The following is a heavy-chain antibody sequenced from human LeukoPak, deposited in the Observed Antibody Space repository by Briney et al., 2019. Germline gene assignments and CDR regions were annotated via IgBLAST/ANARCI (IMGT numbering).Heavy chain of an antibody. CDR2: ISAYNGNT. D-gene: IGHD2-2*01. V-gene: IGHV1-18*01. CDR1: GYTFTSYG. J-gene: IGHJ4*02. Sequence: EASVKVSCKASGYTFTSYGISWVRQAPGQGLEWMGWISAYNGNTNYAQKLQGRVTMTTDTSTSTAYMELRSLRSDDTAVYYCARDYCSSTSCYALYYFDYWGQGTLVTVSS. CDR3: ARDYCSSTSCYALYYFDY.